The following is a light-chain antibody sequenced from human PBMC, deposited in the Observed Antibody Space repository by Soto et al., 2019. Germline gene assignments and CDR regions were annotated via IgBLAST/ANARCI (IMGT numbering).Light chain of an antibody. J-gene: IGKJ1*01. CDR2: LGS. Sequence: DIVMTQSPLSLPVTPGEPASISCRSSQSLLHSNGYNYLDWYLQKPGQSPQLLIYLGSNRSSGVPDRFSGSGSGTDFTLKISRVEAEDVGVYYCMQALQIWTFGQGTKVKIK. CDR1: QSLLHSNGYNY. V-gene: IGKV2-28*01. CDR3: MQALQIWT.